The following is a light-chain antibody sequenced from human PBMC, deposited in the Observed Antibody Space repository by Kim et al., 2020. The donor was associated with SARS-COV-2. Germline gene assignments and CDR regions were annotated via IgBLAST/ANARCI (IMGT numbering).Light chain of an antibody. V-gene: IGLV2-14*01. Sequence: QSALTQPASVSGSPGQSITISCTGTSSDDGGYNYVSWYQQHPGKAPKLMIYNVSKRPSGVSNRFSGSKSGNTASLTISGLQAEDEADYYCSSYTSSSTFAVFGTGTKVTVL. CDR2: NVS. CDR3: SSYTSSSTFAV. J-gene: IGLJ1*01. CDR1: SSDDGGYNY.